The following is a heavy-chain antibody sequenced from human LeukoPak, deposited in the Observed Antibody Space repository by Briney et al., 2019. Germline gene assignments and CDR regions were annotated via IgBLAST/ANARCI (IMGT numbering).Heavy chain of an antibody. D-gene: IGHD3-22*01. J-gene: IGHJ4*02. V-gene: IGHV1-18*01. CDR2: INAYNGNT. CDR1: GYTFTTYG. CDR3: AKDLSGYYPNYFDY. Sequence: GASVKVSCKASGYTFTTYGISWVRQAPGQGLEWMGWINAYNGNTNYAQKLQGRVTMTTDTSTGTVYMELRSLRSDDTAVYYCAKDLSGYYPNYFDYWGQGTLVTVSS.